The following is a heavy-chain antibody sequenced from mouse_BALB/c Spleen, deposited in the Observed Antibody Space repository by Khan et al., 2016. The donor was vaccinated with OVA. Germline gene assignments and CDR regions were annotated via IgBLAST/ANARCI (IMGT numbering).Heavy chain of an antibody. J-gene: IGHJ2*01. Sequence: VQLQQSGPVLLSPSHTLSIPFTVSFCSFPLYGVHWVRQPPGKGLEWLGVIWAGGSTNYNSALMSRLSISKDNSKSQVFLKMTSLQTDDTAMYYCARREDIWGQGTTLTVSS. CDR1: FCSFPLYG. D-gene: IGHD1-3*01. CDR3: ARREDI. V-gene: IGHV2-9*02. CDR2: IWAGGST.